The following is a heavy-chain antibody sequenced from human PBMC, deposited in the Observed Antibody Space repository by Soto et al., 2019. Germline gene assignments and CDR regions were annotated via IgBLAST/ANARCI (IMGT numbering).Heavy chain of an antibody. CDR1: GGPISSGDYY. D-gene: IGHD3-10*01. Sequence: PSETLSLTCTVSGGPISSGDYYWSWIRQPPGKGLEWIGYISYSGSAYYNPPLKSRFTISIGTSKKQFSLNLRSVTAADTAVYYCARDGWQMVRGVSISGGMDVWGQGTTVTVSS. J-gene: IGHJ6*02. CDR2: ISYSGSA. V-gene: IGHV4-30-4*01. CDR3: ARDGWQMVRGVSISGGMDV.